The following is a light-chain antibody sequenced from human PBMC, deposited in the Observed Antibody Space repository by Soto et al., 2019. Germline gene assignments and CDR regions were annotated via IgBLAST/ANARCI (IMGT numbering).Light chain of an antibody. CDR1: SSNIGSNY. V-gene: IGLV1-47*01. CDR3: AAWDDTLSGYV. J-gene: IGLJ1*01. CDR2: RNN. Sequence: QSVLTQPPSASGTPGQRVTISCSGSSSNIGSNYVYWYQQFPGTAPKLLIYRNNQRPSEVPDRFSGSKSGTSASLDISGLRSEDEADYYCAAWDDTLSGYVFGSGT.